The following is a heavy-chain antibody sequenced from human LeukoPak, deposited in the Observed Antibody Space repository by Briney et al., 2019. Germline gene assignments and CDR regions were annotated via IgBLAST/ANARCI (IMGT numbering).Heavy chain of an antibody. J-gene: IGHJ4*02. Sequence: ASVKVSCKASEYTFTSYYMHWVRQAPGQGLEWMGIINPSGGSTSYAQKFQGRVTMTRDTSTSTVYMELRSLRSDDTAVYYCARDFVAVASLDYWGQGTLVTVSS. V-gene: IGHV1-46*01. CDR3: ARDFVAVASLDY. D-gene: IGHD6-19*01. CDR2: INPSGGST. CDR1: EYTFTSYY.